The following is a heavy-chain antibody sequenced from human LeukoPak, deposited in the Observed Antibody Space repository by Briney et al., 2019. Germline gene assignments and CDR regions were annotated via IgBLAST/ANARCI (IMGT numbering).Heavy chain of an antibody. CDR3: ARVSTGYPMYYFDY. J-gene: IGHJ4*02. D-gene: IGHD3-9*01. CDR2: INPNSGGT. Sequence: GASVKVSCKASGYTFTGYYMHWVRQAPGQGLEWMGWINPNSGGTNYAQKFQGRVTMTRDTSTSTVYMELSSLRSEDTAVYYCARVSTGYPMYYFDYWGQGTLVTVSS. CDR1: GYTFTGYY. V-gene: IGHV1-2*02.